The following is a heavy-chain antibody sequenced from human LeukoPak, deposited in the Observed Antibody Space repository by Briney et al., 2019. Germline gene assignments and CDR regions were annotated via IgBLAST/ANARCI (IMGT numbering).Heavy chain of an antibody. V-gene: IGHV3-30*18. CDR1: GCTLSSYG. CDR3: AKEALPEYYDFWSGCYKAYFDY. J-gene: IGHJ4*02. Sequence: PGGSLRLSCAASGCTLSSYGMHGVRQAPGKGLEWVAIISYDGTNKYYADSVRGRFTISRDNPKNTLYLQMDSLRAEDTAVYYCAKEALPEYYDFWSGCYKAYFDYWGQGALVTVSS. CDR2: ISYDGTNK. D-gene: IGHD3-3*01.